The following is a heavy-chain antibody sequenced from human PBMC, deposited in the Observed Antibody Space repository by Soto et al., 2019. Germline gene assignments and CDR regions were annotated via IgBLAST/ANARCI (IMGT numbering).Heavy chain of an antibody. Sequence: GGSLRLSCAASGFPFSSYAMSWVRQAPGKGLEWVSSISGSGGSTYYADSVKGRFTISRDNSKNTLYLQMNSLRAEDRAVYYCAKDRVVSSSGWEEAEDYYYYYYGMDVWGQGTTVTVSS. J-gene: IGHJ6*02. CDR1: GFPFSSYA. CDR3: AKDRVVSSSGWEEAEDYYYYYYGMDV. CDR2: ISGSGGST. V-gene: IGHV3-23*01. D-gene: IGHD6-19*01.